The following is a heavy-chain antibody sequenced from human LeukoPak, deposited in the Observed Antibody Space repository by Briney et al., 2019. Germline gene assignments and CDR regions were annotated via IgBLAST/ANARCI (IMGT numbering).Heavy chain of an antibody. V-gene: IGHV1-18*01. CDR3: ARDLRHSSSPEAPLPDY. CDR1: GYTFTSYG. Sequence: ASVKVSCKASGYTFTSYGISWVRQAPGQGLEWMGWISAYNGNTNYAQKLQGRVTMTTDTSTSTAYMELRSLRSDDTAVYYCARDLRHSSSPEAPLPDYWGQGTLVTVSS. D-gene: IGHD6-6*01. J-gene: IGHJ4*02. CDR2: ISAYNGNT.